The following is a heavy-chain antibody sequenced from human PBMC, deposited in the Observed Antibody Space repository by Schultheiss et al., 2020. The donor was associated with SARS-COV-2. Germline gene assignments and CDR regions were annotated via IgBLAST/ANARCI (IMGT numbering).Heavy chain of an antibody. CDR3: AKRPFYYYGMDV. Sequence: GSLRLSCAASGFAFSDHYMTWIRQAPGKGLEWIGYIYYSGSTNYNPSLKSRVTISLDTSKNQLSLNLTSVTAADTAVYYCAKRPFYYYGMDVWGQGTTVTVSS. CDR1: GFAFSDHY. CDR2: IYYSGST. J-gene: IGHJ6*02. V-gene: IGHV4-59*11.